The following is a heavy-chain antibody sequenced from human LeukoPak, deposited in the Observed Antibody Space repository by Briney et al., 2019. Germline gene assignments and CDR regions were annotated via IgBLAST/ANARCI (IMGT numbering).Heavy chain of an antibody. CDR3: ARVRCGGSCHFDY. V-gene: IGHV4-34*01. J-gene: IGHJ4*02. Sequence: SETLSLTCAVYGGSFSGYCWSWTRQPPGKGLEWIGEINHSGSTNYNPSLKSRVTISVDTSKNQFSLKLSSVTAADTAVYYCARVRCGGSCHFDYWGQGTLVTVSS. CDR1: GGSFSGYC. D-gene: IGHD2-15*01. CDR2: INHSGST.